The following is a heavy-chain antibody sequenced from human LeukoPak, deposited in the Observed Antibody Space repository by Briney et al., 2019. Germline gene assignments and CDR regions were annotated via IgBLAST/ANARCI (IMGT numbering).Heavy chain of an antibody. V-gene: IGHV3-11*01. Sequence: PGGALRLSCAASGFTFSDYYMSWIRQAAGKGLEWVSYISSSGSTIYYAYSVKGRFTISRDNAKNSLYLQMNSLRAEDTAVYYCARDVSASFDYWGQGTLVTVSS. J-gene: IGHJ4*02. CDR2: ISSSGSTI. CDR1: GFTFSDYY. CDR3: ARDVSASFDY.